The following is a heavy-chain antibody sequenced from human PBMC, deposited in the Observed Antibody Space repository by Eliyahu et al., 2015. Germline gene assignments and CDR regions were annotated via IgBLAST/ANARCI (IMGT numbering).Heavy chain of an antibody. CDR2: IWYDGSNK. D-gene: IGHD6-19*01. CDR3: AREVSPYIAVAGTGFWYFDL. CDR1: GFTFSXXG. J-gene: IGHJ2*01. Sequence: QVQLVESGGGVVQPGRSLRLSXAASGFTFSXXGMXWXRQAPGKGLEWVAVIWYDGSNKYYADSVKGRFTISRDNSKNTLYLQMNSLRAEDTAVYYCAREVSPYIAVAGTGFWYFDLWGRGTLVTVSS. V-gene: IGHV3-33*01.